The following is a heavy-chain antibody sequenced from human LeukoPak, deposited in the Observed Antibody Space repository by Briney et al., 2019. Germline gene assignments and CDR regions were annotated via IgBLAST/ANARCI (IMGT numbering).Heavy chain of an antibody. D-gene: IGHD3-22*01. J-gene: IGHJ3*02. CDR2: INPSGGST. Sequence: ASVKVSCKASGYTFTSYYMHWVRQAPGQGLEWMGIINPSGGSTSYAQKFQGRVTMTRDTSTSTVYMELSSLRSEDTAVYYCARDRVKTYYYDSSGYYSHAFDIWGQGTMVTVSS. V-gene: IGHV1-46*01. CDR1: GYTFTSYY. CDR3: ARDRVKTYYYDSSGYYSHAFDI.